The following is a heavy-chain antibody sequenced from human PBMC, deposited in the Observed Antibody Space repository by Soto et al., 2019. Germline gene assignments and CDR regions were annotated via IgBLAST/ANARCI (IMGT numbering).Heavy chain of an antibody. Sequence: ASVKVSCKGFGYSFMKYGINWVRQAPGQGLEWVGWISPHSGNTHTAQKLHGRLTLPTDTAACTAYMELRILRSADTALYYCAREASGRIPAAQPSRFQTRGQGTLVT. CDR1: GYSFMKYG. D-gene: IGHD2-2*01. CDR2: ISPHSGNT. J-gene: IGHJ4*02. V-gene: IGHV1-18*01. CDR3: AREASGRIPAAQPSRFQT.